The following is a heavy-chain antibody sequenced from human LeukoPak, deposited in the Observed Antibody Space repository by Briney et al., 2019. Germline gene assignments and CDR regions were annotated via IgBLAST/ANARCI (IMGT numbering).Heavy chain of an antibody. CDR3: ARLMPSITRGGYNWFDP. Sequence: ASVKVSCKASGYTFTGYYMHWVRQAPGQGLEWMRWINPNSGGTNYAQKFQGRVTMTRDTSISTAYMELSRLRSDDTAVYYCARLMPSITRGGYNWFDPWGQGTLVTVSS. CDR1: GYTFTGYY. J-gene: IGHJ5*02. V-gene: IGHV1-2*02. CDR2: INPNSGGT. D-gene: IGHD3-10*01.